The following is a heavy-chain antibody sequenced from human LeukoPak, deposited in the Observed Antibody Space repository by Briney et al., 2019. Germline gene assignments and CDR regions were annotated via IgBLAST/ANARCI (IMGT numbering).Heavy chain of an antibody. V-gene: IGHV4-61*03. D-gene: IGHD3-22*01. CDR2: VYYSGST. CDR3: ASKRFGYDSSGYYKQDDAFDI. CDR1: GGSVSSGSHY. Sequence: PSETLSLTCPVSGGSVSSGSHYWSWIRQPPGKGLEWIGHVYYSGSTSYNPSLKGRVTISVDTSKNHFSLELHSVTAADTAVYYCASKRFGYDSSGYYKQDDAFDIWGQGTMVTVSS. J-gene: IGHJ3*02.